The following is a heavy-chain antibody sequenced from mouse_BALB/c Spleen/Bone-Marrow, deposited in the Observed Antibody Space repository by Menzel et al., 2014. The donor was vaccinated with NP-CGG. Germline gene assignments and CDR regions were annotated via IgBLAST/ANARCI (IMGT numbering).Heavy chain of an antibody. D-gene: IGHD1-1*01. Sequence: EVQLQQSGPELVKPGASMKISCKASGYSFTGYTMNWVKQSHGKNLEWIGLINPYNGGTSYNQKFKGKATLTVDKSSSTAYMELLSLTSEDTALYYRATWDYHGSAMDHWGQAASVTVSS. CDR1: GYSFTGYT. J-gene: IGHJ4*01. CDR3: ATWDYHGSAMDH. CDR2: INPYNGGT. V-gene: IGHV1-18*01.